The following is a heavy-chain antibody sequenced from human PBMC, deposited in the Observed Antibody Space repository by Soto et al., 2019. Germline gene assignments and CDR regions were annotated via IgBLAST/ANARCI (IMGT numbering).Heavy chain of an antibody. CDR3: ASLVGEIVVVTATLNDAFDI. CDR2: IIPILGTA. CDR1: GGTFSSYA. Sequence: QVQLVQSGAEVKKPGSSVKVSCKASGGTFSSYAISWVRQAPGQGLEWMGGIIPILGTANYAQKFQGRVTITADESTSTAYMELSSLRSEDTAVYYCASLVGEIVVVTATLNDAFDIWGQGTMVTVSS. V-gene: IGHV1-69*12. D-gene: IGHD2-21*02. J-gene: IGHJ3*02.